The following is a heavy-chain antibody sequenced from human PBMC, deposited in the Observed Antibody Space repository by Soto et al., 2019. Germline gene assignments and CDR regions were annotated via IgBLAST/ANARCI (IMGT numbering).Heavy chain of an antibody. CDR1: GFSFSNYADYA. CDR3: AKAQGAYSYGFYDY. V-gene: IGHV3-23*01. Sequence: DVQLLESGGGLVQPGGSLRLSCAASGFSFSNYADYAMSWVRQAPGKGLEWVSVISGPGDSTYYADSVKGHFTISRDNSNNTLYLQMNSLRAEDTAVYYCAKAQGAYSYGFYDYWGQGTLVTVSS. D-gene: IGHD5-18*01. J-gene: IGHJ4*02. CDR2: ISGPGDST.